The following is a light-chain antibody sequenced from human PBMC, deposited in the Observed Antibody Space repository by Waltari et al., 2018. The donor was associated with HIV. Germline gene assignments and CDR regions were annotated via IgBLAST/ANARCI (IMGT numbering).Light chain of an antibody. Sequence: QSALTQPPSTYGTPGQTVTIPCSGSSSNIGDHYVSLYQQLPGPAPKPLIYRNSQRPSGGRDRFSGSKSGTPAFLAINCLRSEDEAEYYCAAWDDRLSCLVVGGGTNLTVL. CDR3: AAWDDRLSCLV. CDR2: RNS. V-gene: IGLV1-47*01. CDR1: SSNIGDHY. J-gene: IGLJ2*01.